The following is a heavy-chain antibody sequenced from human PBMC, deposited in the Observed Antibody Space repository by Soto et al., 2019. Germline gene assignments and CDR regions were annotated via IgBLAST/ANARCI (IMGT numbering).Heavy chain of an antibody. CDR3: ARDVHDILLEPGIKRPYYYYGMDV. CDR1: GYTFSNYG. Sequence: ASVKVSCKASGYTFSNYGISWVRQAPRQGLEWMGWISAYNGNTKYAQKLQGRVTMTTDTSTSTAYMELRSLRSDDTAVYFCARDVHDILLEPGIKRPYYYYGMDVWGQGTTVTVSS. CDR2: ISAYNGNT. D-gene: IGHD3-9*01. J-gene: IGHJ6*02. V-gene: IGHV1-18*01.